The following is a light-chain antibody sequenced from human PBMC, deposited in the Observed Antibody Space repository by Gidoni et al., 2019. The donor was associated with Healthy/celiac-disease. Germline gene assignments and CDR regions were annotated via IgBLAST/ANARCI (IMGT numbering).Light chain of an antibody. V-gene: IGKV2-28*01. CDR1: QSLLHSNGYNY. Sequence: DLVMTHSPLSLPVTPGEPASISCRSSQSLLHSNGYNYLDWYLQKPGQSPQLLIYLGSNRASGVPDRFSGSGSGTDFTLKISRVEAEDVGVYYCMQALKGLTFGGGTKVEIK. CDR2: LGS. J-gene: IGKJ4*01. CDR3: MQALKGLT.